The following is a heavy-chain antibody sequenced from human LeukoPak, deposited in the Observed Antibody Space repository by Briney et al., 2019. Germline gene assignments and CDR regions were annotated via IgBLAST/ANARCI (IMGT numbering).Heavy chain of an antibody. CDR1: GGSVSSSIYY. V-gene: IGHV4-39*01. CDR3: ASRNDILTGYVFDF. Sequence: LETLSLTCTVSGGSVSSSIYYWGWIRQPPGKGLEWIGSIYYSGSTSYNPSLKSRVTISVDTSKNQFSLKLTSVTAADTAVYYCASRNDILTGYVFDFWGQGTLVTVSS. D-gene: IGHD3-9*01. J-gene: IGHJ4*02. CDR2: IYYSGST.